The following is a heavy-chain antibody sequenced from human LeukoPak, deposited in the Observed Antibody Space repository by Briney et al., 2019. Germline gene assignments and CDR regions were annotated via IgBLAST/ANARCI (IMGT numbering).Heavy chain of an antibody. CDR3: ANLGPPGRDHYLES. J-gene: IGHJ4*02. CDR1: GFTFNIYG. CDR2: INQVGSSK. V-gene: IGHV3-7*01. Sequence: GGSLRLSCAASGFTFNIYGMNWVRQAPGKGAEWVANINQVGSSKYFVDSVKGRFIISRDNAKNSLYLQMNSLRDEDTAVYYCANLGPPGRDHYLESWGQGTLVTVSS. D-gene: IGHD5-24*01.